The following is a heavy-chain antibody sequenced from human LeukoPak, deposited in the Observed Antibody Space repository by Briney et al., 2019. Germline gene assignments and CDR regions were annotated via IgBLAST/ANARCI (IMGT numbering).Heavy chain of an antibody. CDR3: ARGWFGPDS. CDR2: ISNDGTST. CDR1: GVTFSSHS. J-gene: IGHJ5*01. Sequence: GGSLRLSCAASGVTFSSHSMHWVRQAPGKGLVWVSGISNDGTSTTYADPVKGRFTISRDNAKNTLYLQMHSLRSKDTAVYSCARGWFGPDSCGQGTLVTVSS. D-gene: IGHD3-10*01. V-gene: IGHV3-74*01.